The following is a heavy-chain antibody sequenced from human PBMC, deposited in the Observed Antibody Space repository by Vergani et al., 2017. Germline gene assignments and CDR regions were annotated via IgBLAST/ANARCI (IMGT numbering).Heavy chain of an antibody. J-gene: IGHJ3*02. CDR3: ARETMVLGIGAFDI. CDR1: GGSVSSGSYY. V-gene: IGHV3-33*08. CDR2: IWYDGRNK. Sequence: QVQLQESGPGLVKPSETLSLTCTVSGGSVSSGSYYWSWVRRAPGKGLGWVAVIWYDGRNKYFADSVRGRFTISRHNSKNTLYLQMNSLRAEDTAVYYCARETMVLGIGAFDIWGQGTMVTVSS. D-gene: IGHD4/OR15-4a*01.